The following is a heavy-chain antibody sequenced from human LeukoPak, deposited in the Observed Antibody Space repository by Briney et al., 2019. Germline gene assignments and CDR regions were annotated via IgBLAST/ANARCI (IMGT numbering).Heavy chain of an antibody. CDR3: AKDPGYSSGRPGGDY. Sequence: PGGSLRLSCAASGFTFSNYAMTWVRQAPGKGLEWVSAISGGGGSTFYADSVKGRFSISRDNSKNTLYLQMNSLRVEDTAVYYCAKDPGYSSGRPGGDYWGQGTLVTVSS. D-gene: IGHD6-19*01. CDR1: GFTFSNYA. J-gene: IGHJ4*02. V-gene: IGHV3-23*01. CDR2: ISGGGGST.